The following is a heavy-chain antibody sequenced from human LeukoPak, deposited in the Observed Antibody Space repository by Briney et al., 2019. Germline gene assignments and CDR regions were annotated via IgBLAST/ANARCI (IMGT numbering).Heavy chain of an antibody. V-gene: IGHV3-7*01. CDR2: IKQDGSEK. D-gene: IGHD6-13*01. CDR3: ARDPRRVAAAGHTAIAFDI. Sequence: PGGSLRLSCAASGFTFSSNWMSWVRQAPGKGLEWVANIKQDGSEKYYVDSVKGRFTISRDNAKNSLYLQMNSLRAEDTAVYYCARDPRRVAAAGHTAIAFDIWGQGTMVTVSS. CDR1: GFTFSSNW. J-gene: IGHJ3*02.